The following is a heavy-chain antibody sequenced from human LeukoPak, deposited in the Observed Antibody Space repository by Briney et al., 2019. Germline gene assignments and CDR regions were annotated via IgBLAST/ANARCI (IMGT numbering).Heavy chain of an antibody. J-gene: IGHJ4*02. CDR1: GFTVSNNY. Sequence: GRSLRLSCAASGFTVSNNYMSWVRQAPGKGLEWVSVIYSGGSTYYADSVKGRFTISRDKSKNTLYLQMNSLRVEDTAVYYCAKSMISSWYYFDSWGQGTLVTVS. CDR3: AKSMISSWYYFDS. V-gene: IGHV3-66*01. CDR2: IYSGGST. D-gene: IGHD6-13*01.